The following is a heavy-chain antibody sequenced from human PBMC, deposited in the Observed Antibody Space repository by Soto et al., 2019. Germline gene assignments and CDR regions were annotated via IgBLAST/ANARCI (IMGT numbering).Heavy chain of an antibody. D-gene: IGHD3-3*01. Sequence: ASVKVSCKASGYTFTSYGISWVRQAPGQGLEWMGWVSAYNGNTNYAQKLQGRVTMTTDTSTSTAYMELRSLRSDDTAVYYCAIDWLLYKFGYWGQGTLVTVSS. J-gene: IGHJ4*02. CDR1: GYTFTSYG. CDR2: VSAYNGNT. CDR3: AIDWLLYKFGY. V-gene: IGHV1-18*01.